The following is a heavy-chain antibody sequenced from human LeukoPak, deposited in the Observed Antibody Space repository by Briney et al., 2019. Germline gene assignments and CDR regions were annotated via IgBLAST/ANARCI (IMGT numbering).Heavy chain of an antibody. V-gene: IGHV4-39*01. J-gene: IGHJ4*02. CDR3: ARRPFCSGGSCPFDY. D-gene: IGHD2-15*01. CDR2: VYYSGST. CDR1: GGSISSSSYY. Sequence: SETLSLTCTVSGGSISSSSYYWGWIRQPPGKGLEWIGSVYYSGSTCYNPSLKSRATISVDTSKNQFSLKLSSVTAADTAVYYCARRPFCSGGSCPFDYWGQGTLVTVSS.